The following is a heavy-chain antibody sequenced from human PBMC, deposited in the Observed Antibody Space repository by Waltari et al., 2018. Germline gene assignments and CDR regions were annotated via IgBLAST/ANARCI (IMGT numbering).Heavy chain of an antibody. CDR1: GFAFRSYG. CDR3: ARVAVPYCGVDCYYTY. Sequence: QVQLGESGGGVVQPGRSLRRSWAASGFAFRSYGMAWVRQAPGKGLEWVAVISYDGNYKYYADSVKGRFTVSRDNSKNTLYLQINSLMPEDTAIYYCARVAVPYCGVDCYYTYWGQGTLVTVSP. CDR2: ISYDGNYK. V-gene: IGHV3-30-3*01. J-gene: IGHJ4*02. D-gene: IGHD2-21*01.